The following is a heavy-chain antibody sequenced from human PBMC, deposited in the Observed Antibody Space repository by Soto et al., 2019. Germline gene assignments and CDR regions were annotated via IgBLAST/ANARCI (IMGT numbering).Heavy chain of an antibody. Sequence: SVKVSCKASGGTFSSYTISWVRQAPGQGLEWMGRIIPILGIVNYAQKFQGRVTITADKSTSTAYMELSSLRSEDTAVYYCARVNRGYDNDYWGQGTLVTVSS. D-gene: IGHD5-12*01. V-gene: IGHV1-69*02. CDR1: GGTFSSYT. J-gene: IGHJ4*02. CDR3: ARVNRGYDNDY. CDR2: IIPILGIV.